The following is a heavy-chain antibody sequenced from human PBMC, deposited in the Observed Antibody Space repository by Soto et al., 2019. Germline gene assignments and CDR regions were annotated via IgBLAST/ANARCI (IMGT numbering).Heavy chain of an antibody. D-gene: IGHD5-18*01. CDR1: GGTFSSYA. CDR2: ISPIFGTA. J-gene: IGHJ6*02. V-gene: IGHV1-69*12. Sequence: QVQLVQSGAEVKKPGSSVKVSCKASGGTFSSYAITWVRQAPGQGLEWMGGISPIFGTADYAQKFQGRVTITADESTRTAYMELSSLRSQETAVYYCASKEAAMYYSGMDVWGQGTTVTVSS. CDR3: ASKEAAMYYSGMDV.